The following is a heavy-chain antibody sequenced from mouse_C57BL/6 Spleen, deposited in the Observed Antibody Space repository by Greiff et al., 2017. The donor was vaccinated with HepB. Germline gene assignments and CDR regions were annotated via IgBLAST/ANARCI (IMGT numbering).Heavy chain of an antibody. CDR2: IDPANGNT. V-gene: IGHV14-3*01. D-gene: IGHD2-1*01. J-gene: IGHJ4*01. CDR1: GFNIKNTY. Sequence: EVKLEESVAELVRPGASVKLSCTASGFNIKNTYMHWVKQRPEQGLEWIGRIDPANGNTKYAPKFQGKATITADTSSNTAYLQLSSLTSEDTAIYYCARKLYYGNYPMDYWGQGTSVTVSS. CDR3: ARKLYYGNYPMDY.